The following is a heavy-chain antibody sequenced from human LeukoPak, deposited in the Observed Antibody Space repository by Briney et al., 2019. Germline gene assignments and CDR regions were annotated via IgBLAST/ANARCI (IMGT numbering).Heavy chain of an antibody. D-gene: IGHD6-13*01. V-gene: IGHV4-59*01. CDR1: GGSTSSYY. CDR3: ARQQQLAWFDP. CDR2: IYYSGST. Sequence: PSETLSLTCTVSGGSTSSYYWSWIRQPPGKGLEWIGYIYYSGSTNYNPSLKSRVTISVDTSKNQFSLKLSSVTAADTAVYYCARQQQLAWFDPWGQGTLVTVSS. J-gene: IGHJ5*02.